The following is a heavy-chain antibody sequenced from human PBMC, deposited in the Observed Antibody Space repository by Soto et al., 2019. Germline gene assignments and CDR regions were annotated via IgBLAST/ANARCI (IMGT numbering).Heavy chain of an antibody. CDR2: IYYSGST. Sequence: TVSGGSISSGGYYWSWIRQHPGKGLEWIGYIYYSGSTYYNPSPKSRVTISVDTSKNQFSLKLSSVTAADTAVYYCARAKTYYYDSSGYYLLDQWGQGTLVTVSS. V-gene: IGHV4-31*03. D-gene: IGHD3-22*01. J-gene: IGHJ4*02. CDR3: ARAKTYYYDSSGYYLLDQ. CDR1: GGSISSGGYY.